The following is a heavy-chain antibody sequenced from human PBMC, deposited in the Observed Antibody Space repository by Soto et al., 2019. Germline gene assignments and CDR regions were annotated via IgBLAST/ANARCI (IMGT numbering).Heavy chain of an antibody. Sequence: QITLKESGPTLEKPTQTLTLTCTFSGFSLTTDRVGVGWIRQPPGEALEWLAVIYWDDSKTYRPSLESRLTITKDTSKNHAALTMTNIDSLYTATYYCAHSYAGRSLYWGQGTLVTVSS. D-gene: IGHD1-26*01. J-gene: IGHJ4*02. CDR1: GFSLTTDRVG. CDR3: AHSYAGRSLY. V-gene: IGHV2-5*02. CDR2: IYWDDSK.